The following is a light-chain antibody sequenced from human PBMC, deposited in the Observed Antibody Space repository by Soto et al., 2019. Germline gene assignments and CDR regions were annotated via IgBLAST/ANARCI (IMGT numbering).Light chain of an antibody. V-gene: IGKV3-11*01. CDR3: QKYGSFWT. CDR2: DAS. Sequence: EIVLTQSPATLSLSPGERATLSFRASQSVSSYLAWYQQKPGQAPRLLIYDASNRATGIPARFSGSGSGTDFTLTISSLEPEDFAIYYCQKYGSFWTFGQGTKVDIK. CDR1: QSVSSY. J-gene: IGKJ1*01.